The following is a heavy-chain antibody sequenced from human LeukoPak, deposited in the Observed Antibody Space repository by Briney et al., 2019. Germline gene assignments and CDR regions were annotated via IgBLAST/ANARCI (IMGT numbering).Heavy chain of an antibody. Sequence: GGSLRLSCAASGFTFDDYVIHWVRQAPGKGLEWVSLISGDGGSTYYADSVKGRFTISRDNSKNSLYLQMNSLRTEDTALYYCVRSYWFDYWGQGTLVTVSS. D-gene: IGHD3-10*01. CDR2: ISGDGGST. CDR3: VRSYWFDY. J-gene: IGHJ4*02. V-gene: IGHV3-43*02. CDR1: GFTFDDYV.